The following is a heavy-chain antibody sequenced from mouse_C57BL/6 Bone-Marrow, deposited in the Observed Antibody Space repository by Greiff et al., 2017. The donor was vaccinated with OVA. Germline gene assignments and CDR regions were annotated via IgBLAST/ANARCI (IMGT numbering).Heavy chain of an antibody. CDR3: ARHNYYGSSPYYAMDY. CDR1: GFTFSDYY. J-gene: IGHJ4*01. Sequence: EVQLVESGGGLVQPGGSLKLSCAASGFTFSDYYMYWVRQTPEKRLEWVAYISNGGGSTYYPDTVKGRFTISRDNAKNAPYLQMSRLKPEDTAMEYCARHNYYGSSPYYAMDYWGQGTSVTVSS. D-gene: IGHD1-1*01. V-gene: IGHV5-12*01. CDR2: ISNGGGST.